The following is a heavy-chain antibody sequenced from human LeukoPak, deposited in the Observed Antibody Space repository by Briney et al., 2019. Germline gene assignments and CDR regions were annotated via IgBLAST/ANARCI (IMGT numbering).Heavy chain of an antibody. J-gene: IGHJ4*02. D-gene: IGHD2-2*02. CDR3: ARARCSSTSCYIGTY. CDR1: GYTFTSDY. V-gene: IGHV1-46*01. CDR2: INPSGGST. Sequence: ASVKVSCKXSGYTFTSDYMHWVRQAPGQGLEWMGIINPSGGSTSYAQKFQGRVTMTRDTSTSTVYMELSSLRSEDTAVYYCARARCSSTSCYIGTYWGQGTLVTVSS.